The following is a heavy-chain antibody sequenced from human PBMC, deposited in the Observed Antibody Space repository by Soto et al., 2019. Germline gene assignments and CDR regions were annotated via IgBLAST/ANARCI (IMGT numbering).Heavy chain of an antibody. CDR1: GLTLSSAW. J-gene: IGHJ4*02. CDR2: IDNHGSGT. Sequence: EVQLVESGGGLVQPGGSLRLSCAASGLTLSSAWMHWVRQTPGKGLVWVSRIDNHGSGTSYADSVKGRFTISRDNAKNTLYLQMNSLRVDDTAVYYCTTVFGYWGQGTLVTVSS. V-gene: IGHV3-74*01. D-gene: IGHD3-3*01. CDR3: TTVFGY.